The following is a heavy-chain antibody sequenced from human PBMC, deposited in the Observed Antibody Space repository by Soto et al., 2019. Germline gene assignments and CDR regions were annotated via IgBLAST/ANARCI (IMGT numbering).Heavy chain of an antibody. J-gene: IGHJ4*02. Sequence: SETLSLTCAVSGGSISSSNWWSWVRQPPGKGLEWIGEIYHSGSTNYNPYLKSRVTISVDTSKNQFSLKLSSVTAADTAVYYCARGFSTSTDTIFGVVIIPPNPFFDYWGQGTLVTVSS. CDR2: IYHSGST. CDR1: GGSISSSNW. D-gene: IGHD3-3*01. CDR3: ARGFSTSTDTIFGVVIIPPNPFFDY. V-gene: IGHV4-4*02.